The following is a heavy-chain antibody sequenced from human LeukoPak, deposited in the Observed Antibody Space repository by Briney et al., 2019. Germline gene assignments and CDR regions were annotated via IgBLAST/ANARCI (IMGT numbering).Heavy chain of an antibody. V-gene: IGHV4-61*02. CDR1: GGSISSGTYY. D-gene: IGHD5-18*01. CDR3: AREGGGYSYGYLTYYYYMDV. Sequence: SETLSLTCSVSGGSISSGTYYWSWIRQPAGKGLEWIGRIYTSGSTNYNPSLKSRVTVSLDTSKNQFSLKLSSVTAADTAVYYCAREGGGYSYGYLTYYYYMDVWGKGTTVTVSS. J-gene: IGHJ6*03. CDR2: IYTSGST.